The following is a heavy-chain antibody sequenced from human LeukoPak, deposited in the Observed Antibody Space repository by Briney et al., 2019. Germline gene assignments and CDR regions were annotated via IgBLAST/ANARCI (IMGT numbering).Heavy chain of an antibody. J-gene: IGHJ4*02. CDR1: GGSISSSSYY. CDR2: IYYSGST. V-gene: IGHV4-39*01. Sequence: SETLSLTCTVSGGSISSSSYYRGWIRQPPGKGLEWIGSIYYSGSTYYNPSLKSRVTISVDTSKNQFSLKLSSVTAADTAVYYCARHGTRIAAAAGDYWGQGTLVTVSS. D-gene: IGHD6-13*01. CDR3: ARHGTRIAAAAGDY.